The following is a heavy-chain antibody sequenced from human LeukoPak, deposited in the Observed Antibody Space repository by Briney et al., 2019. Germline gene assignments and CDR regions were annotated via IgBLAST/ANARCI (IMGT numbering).Heavy chain of an antibody. CDR2: MNHSGST. D-gene: IGHD1/OR15-1a*01. Sequence: SETLSLTCAVYGGSFSDYSWSWIRQPPGKGLEWIGEMNHSGSTKYNPSLKSRVTISVDTSKNQFSLKLSSVTAADTAVYYCARQTNAVFGDSWGQGTLVTVSS. V-gene: IGHV4-34*01. CDR1: GGSFSDYS. CDR3: ARQTNAVFGDS. J-gene: IGHJ4*02.